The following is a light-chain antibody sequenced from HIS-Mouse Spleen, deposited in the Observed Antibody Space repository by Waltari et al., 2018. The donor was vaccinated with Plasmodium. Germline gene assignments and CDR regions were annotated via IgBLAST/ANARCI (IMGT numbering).Light chain of an antibody. Sequence: EIVMTQSPATLSVSPGERATLSCRARQRVSSNLAWYQQKPSQAPRPLIYGASTRATGIPARVSGIGSGTEFTFTISSLQSEDFAVYYCQQYNNWSFTFGPGTKVDIK. CDR2: GAS. J-gene: IGKJ3*01. V-gene: IGKV3-15*01. CDR1: QRVSSN. CDR3: QQYNNWSFT.